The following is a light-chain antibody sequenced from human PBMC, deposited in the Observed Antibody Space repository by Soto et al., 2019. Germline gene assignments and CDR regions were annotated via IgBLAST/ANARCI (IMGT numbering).Light chain of an antibody. CDR2: EVT. CDR1: SSDVGAYKY. Sequence: QSALTQPPSASGSPGQSVTISCTGTSSDVGAYKYVSWYQQYPGKAPKLMIYEVTKRPSGVPDRFSGSKSGNTASLNVSGLQAEDEADYSFPSYVGHDLWVFGGGTKVTVL. V-gene: IGLV2-8*01. CDR3: PSYVGHDLWV. J-gene: IGLJ3*02.